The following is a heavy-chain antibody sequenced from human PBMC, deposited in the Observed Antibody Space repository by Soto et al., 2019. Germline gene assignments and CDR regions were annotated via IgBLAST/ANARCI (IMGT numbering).Heavy chain of an antibody. V-gene: IGHV4-34*01. CDR2: INHSGST. D-gene: IGHD3-3*01. CDR3: ARGDFWSGYHRVRLYAFDI. Sequence: PSETLSLTCAVYGGSFSGYYWSWIRQPPGKGLEWIGEINHSGSTNYNPSLKSRVTISVDTSKNQFSLKLSSVTAADTAVYYCARGDFWSGYHRVRLYAFDIWGQGTMVTVSS. CDR1: GGSFSGYY. J-gene: IGHJ3*02.